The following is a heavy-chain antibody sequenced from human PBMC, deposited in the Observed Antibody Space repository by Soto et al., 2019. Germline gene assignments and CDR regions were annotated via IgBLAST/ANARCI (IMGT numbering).Heavy chain of an antibody. CDR3: AKGDTKMITDYYDMDV. D-gene: IGHD3-16*01. J-gene: IGHJ6*02. Sequence: PGGSLRLSCAVSGFTFTSYAMTWVRQAPGKGLEWVSAISGSGGSEFYADSVKGRFTISRDNSKNTLYLQMKSLRAEDTALYYCAKGDTKMITDYYDMDVWGQGTTVTVSS. CDR2: ISGSGGSE. V-gene: IGHV3-23*01. CDR1: GFTFTSYA.